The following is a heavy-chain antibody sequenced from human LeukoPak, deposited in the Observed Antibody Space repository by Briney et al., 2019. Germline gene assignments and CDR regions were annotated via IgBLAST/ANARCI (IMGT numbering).Heavy chain of an antibody. J-gene: IGHJ4*02. D-gene: IGHD2-2*01. CDR2: ISSSSSYI. Sequence: GGSLRLSCAASGFTYSSYSMNWVRQAPGKGLEWVSSISSSSSYIYYADSVKGRFTISRDNAKNSLYLQMNSLRAEDTAVYYCASLGRNYCSSTSCYSLDYWGQGTLVTVSS. CDR1: GFTYSSYS. CDR3: ASLGRNYCSSTSCYSLDY. V-gene: IGHV3-21*01.